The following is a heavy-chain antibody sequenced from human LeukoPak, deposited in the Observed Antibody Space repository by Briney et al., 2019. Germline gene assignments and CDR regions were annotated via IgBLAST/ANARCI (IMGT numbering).Heavy chain of an antibody. CDR2: ISAYNKR. CDR1: GYTFTSYG. D-gene: IGHD4-17*01. V-gene: IGHV1-18*01. J-gene: IGHJ5*02. CDR3: TRVSAPPDYGDYVSENWFDP. Sequence: ASVKVSCKASGYTFTSYGINWVRQAPGQGLEWMGWISAYNKRNYAQKFQGRVTMTTDTSTSTAYMELRNLRSDDTAVYYCTRVSAPPDYGDYVSENWFDPWGQGTLVTVSS.